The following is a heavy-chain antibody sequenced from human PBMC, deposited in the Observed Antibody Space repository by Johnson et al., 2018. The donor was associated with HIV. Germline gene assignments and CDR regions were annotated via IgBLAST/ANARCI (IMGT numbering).Heavy chain of an antibody. CDR2: INSDGSST. V-gene: IGHV3-20*04. J-gene: IGHJ3*02. D-gene: IGHD1-1*01. Sequence: VQLVESGGGVVRPGGSLRLSCAASGFTFDDHGMSWVRQGSGKGLEWVSRINSDGSSTSYADSVKGRFIISRDNAKNTLYLQMNSLKTEDTAVYYCTVQSGERTDHDALDIWGQGTMVTVSS. CDR3: TVQSGERTDHDALDI. CDR1: GFTFDDHG.